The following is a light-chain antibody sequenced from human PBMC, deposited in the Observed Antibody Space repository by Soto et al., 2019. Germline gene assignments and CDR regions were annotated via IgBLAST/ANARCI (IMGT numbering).Light chain of an antibody. CDR1: QSSSSY. V-gene: IGKV3-11*01. Sequence: EIVLTQSPATPSLSPGGRPTPSCTASQSSSSYLAWYQQKPGQAPRTLIYDASDRATGIPARFSGGGSGTDFTLTISSLQNEDVAVYDCQERTDWPLTFGGATKVDIK. CDR3: QERTDWPLT. J-gene: IGKJ4*01. CDR2: DAS.